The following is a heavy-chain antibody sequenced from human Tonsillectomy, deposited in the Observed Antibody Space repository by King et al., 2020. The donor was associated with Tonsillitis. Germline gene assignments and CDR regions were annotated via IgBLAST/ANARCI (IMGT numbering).Heavy chain of an antibody. CDR3: ATPYCSSTSCSEKYYGMDD. J-gene: IGHJ6*02. D-gene: IGHD2-2*01. Sequence: VQLVESGGGLVQPGGSLRLSCAASGFTFSSHAMNWVRQAPGKGLEWVSAISGSGGSTYYADSVKGRFTISRDNSKNTLYLQMNSLRAEDTAVYYCATPYCSSTSCSEKYYGMDDWGQGTTVTVSS. CDR1: GFTFSSHA. V-gene: IGHV3-23*04. CDR2: ISGSGGST.